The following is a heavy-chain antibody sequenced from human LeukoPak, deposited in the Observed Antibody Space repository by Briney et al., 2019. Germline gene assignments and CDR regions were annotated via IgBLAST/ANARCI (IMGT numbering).Heavy chain of an antibody. V-gene: IGHV4-59*01. CDR2: IYYSGST. J-gene: IGHJ4*02. CDR1: GGSISSYY. CDR3: ARGGHYYDSSGYYPIDY. D-gene: IGHD3-22*01. Sequence: PSETLSLTCTVSGGSISSYYWSWIRQPSGKGLEWIGYIYYSGSTNYNPSLKSRVTISVDTSKNQFSLRLSSVTAADTAVYYCARGGHYYDSSGYYPIDYWGQGTLVTVSS.